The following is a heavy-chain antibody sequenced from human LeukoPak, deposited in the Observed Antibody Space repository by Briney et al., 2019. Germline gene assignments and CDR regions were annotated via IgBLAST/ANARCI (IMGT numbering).Heavy chain of an antibody. CDR2: INPSGGST. CDR3: ARDERYYDSSGYYYPLGY. CDR1: GGTFSSYA. Sequence: ASVKVSCKASGGTFSSYAISWVRQAPGQGLEWMGIINPSGGSTSYAQKFQGRVTMTRDTSTSTVYMELSSLRSEDTAVYYCARDERYYDSSGYYYPLGYWGQGTLVTVSS. J-gene: IGHJ4*02. D-gene: IGHD3-22*01. V-gene: IGHV1-46*01.